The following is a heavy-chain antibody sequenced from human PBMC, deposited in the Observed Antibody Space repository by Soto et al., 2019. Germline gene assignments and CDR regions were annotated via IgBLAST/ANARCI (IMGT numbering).Heavy chain of an antibody. CDR2: ISGSGGST. D-gene: IGHD5-18*01. Sequence: GGSLRLSCAASGFTFSSYAMSWVRQAPGKGLEWVSAISGSGGSTYYADSVKGRFTISRDNSKNTLYLQMNSLRAEDTAVYYFAKGLERGYSYSYGSYYGMDVWGQGTTVTVSS. CDR3: AKGLERGYSYSYGSYYGMDV. CDR1: GFTFSSYA. J-gene: IGHJ6*02. V-gene: IGHV3-23*01.